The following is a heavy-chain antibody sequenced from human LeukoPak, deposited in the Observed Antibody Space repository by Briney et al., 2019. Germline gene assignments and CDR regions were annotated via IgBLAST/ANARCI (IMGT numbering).Heavy chain of an antibody. V-gene: IGHV3-7*01. J-gene: IGHJ4*02. D-gene: IGHD3-16*01. CDR1: GFTFGHHF. CDR3: ARAVDVADY. CDR2: INPDGSIK. Sequence: GGSLRLSCVASGFTFGHHFMSWVRQAPGGGLEWVANINPDGSIKFHADSVKGRFTISRDNARSSVYLQMNSLRGEDTAVYYCARAVDVADYWGQGTLVAVSS.